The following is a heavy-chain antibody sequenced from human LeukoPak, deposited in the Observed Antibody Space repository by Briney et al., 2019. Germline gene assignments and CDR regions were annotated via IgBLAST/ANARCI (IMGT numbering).Heavy chain of an antibody. CDR2: IYYSGST. V-gene: IGHV4-59*01. CDR3: ARGEALYSSGWYKFDY. CDR1: GGSISSYY. J-gene: IGHJ4*02. D-gene: IGHD6-19*01. Sequence: PSETLSLTCTVSGGSISSYYWSWIRQPPGKGLEWIGYIYYSGSTNYNPSLKSRVTISVDTSKNQFSLKLSSVTAADTAVYYCARGEALYSSGWYKFDYWGQGTLVTVSS.